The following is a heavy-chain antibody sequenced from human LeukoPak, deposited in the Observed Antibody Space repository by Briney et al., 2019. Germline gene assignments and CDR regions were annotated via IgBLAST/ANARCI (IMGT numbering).Heavy chain of an antibody. CDR2: ISYDGSNK. CDR1: GFTFSSYG. J-gene: IGHJ4*02. V-gene: IGHV3-30*18. Sequence: GRSLRLSCAASGFTFSSYGMHWVRQAPGKGLEWVAVISYDGSNKCYADSVKGRFTISRDNSKNTLYLQMNSLRAEDTAVYYCAKELVYYDSSGYYEGDYWGQGTLVTVYS. D-gene: IGHD3-22*01. CDR3: AKELVYYDSSGYYEGDY.